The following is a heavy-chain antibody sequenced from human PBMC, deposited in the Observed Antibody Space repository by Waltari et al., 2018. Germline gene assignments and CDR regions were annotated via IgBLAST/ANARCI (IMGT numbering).Heavy chain of an antibody. Sequence: QVQLVESGGGVVQPGRSRRLSCAASGFTFSRFGMHWVRQAPGKGLEWLAVIWHDGSNEYYVDSVKGRFTISRDNSKNTLYLQMNSLRAEDSAVYYCASQSTTLFDYWGQGTLVTVSS. D-gene: IGHD2-15*01. V-gene: IGHV3-33*01. CDR1: GFTFSRFG. CDR2: IWHDGSNE. CDR3: ASQSTTLFDY. J-gene: IGHJ4*02.